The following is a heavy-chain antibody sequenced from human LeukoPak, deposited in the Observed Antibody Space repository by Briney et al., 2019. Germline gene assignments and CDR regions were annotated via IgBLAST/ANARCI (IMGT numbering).Heavy chain of an antibody. CDR3: VRDRSASSDYYALGY. V-gene: IGHV3-66*01. CDR1: WFTRRSKY. Sequence: WGAPRPSCGAPWFTRRSKYMTWGRPAPGEGLEWPSPIYSGGDTYYADFVRGRFTISRDNSKSMVFLQMRSLRAEDTAVYYCVRDRSASSDYYALGYWGQGTLVTVSS. D-gene: IGHD3-22*01. J-gene: IGHJ4*02. CDR2: IYSGGDT.